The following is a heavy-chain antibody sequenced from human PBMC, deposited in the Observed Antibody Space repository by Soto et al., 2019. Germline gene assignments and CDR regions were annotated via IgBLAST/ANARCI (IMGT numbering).Heavy chain of an antibody. CDR3: ARGKYDYIWGSYRPDPYYFDY. J-gene: IGHJ4*02. V-gene: IGHV4-4*02. CDR1: GGSISSSNW. Sequence: QVQLQESGPGLVKPSGTLSLTCAVSGGSISSSNWWSWVRQPPGKGLEWIGEIYHSGSTNYNPSLKSRVTISVDKSQNQFSLKLSSVTAADTAVYYCARGKYDYIWGSYRPDPYYFDYWGQGTLVTVSS. CDR2: IYHSGST. D-gene: IGHD3-16*02.